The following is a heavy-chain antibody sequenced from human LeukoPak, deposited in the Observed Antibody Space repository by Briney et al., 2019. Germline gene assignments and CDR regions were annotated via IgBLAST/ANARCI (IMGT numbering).Heavy chain of an antibody. D-gene: IGHD3-22*01. CDR1: GFTFSDYY. CDR3: AIRPNYYDSSGYPDYYGMDV. CDR2: ISSSGSTI. V-gene: IGHV3-11*01. J-gene: IGHJ6*02. Sequence: GGSLRLSCAASGFTFSDYYMSWIRQAPGKGLEWVSYISSSGSTIYYADSVKGRFTISRDNAKNTLYLQMNSLRAEDTAVYYCAIRPNYYDSSGYPDYYGMDVWGQGTTVTVSS.